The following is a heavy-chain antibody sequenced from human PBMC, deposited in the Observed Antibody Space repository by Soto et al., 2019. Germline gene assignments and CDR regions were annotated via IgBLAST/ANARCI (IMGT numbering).Heavy chain of an antibody. Sequence: WIRQPPGKGLEWIGYIYPGDSDTRYSPSFQGQVTISADKSISTAYLQWSSLKASDTAMYYCARRMYGGWFDPWGQGTLVTVSS. D-gene: IGHD2-8*01. V-gene: IGHV5-51*01. CDR3: ARRMYGGWFDP. J-gene: IGHJ5*02. CDR2: IYPGDSDT.